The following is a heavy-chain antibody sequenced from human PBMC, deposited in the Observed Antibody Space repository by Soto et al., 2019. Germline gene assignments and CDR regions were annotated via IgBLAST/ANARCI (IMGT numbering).Heavy chain of an antibody. CDR2: ISSSSSYI. D-gene: IGHD3-9*01. V-gene: IGHV3-21*01. CDR1: GFTFSSYS. Sequence: GGSLRLSCAASGFTFSSYSMNWVRRAPGKGLEWVSSISSSSSYIYYADSVKGRFTIPRDNAKSSLYLQMNSLRAEDTAVYYCAGQSPYYDILTGYSDNNWFDPWGQGTLVTVSS. CDR3: AGQSPYYDILTGYSDNNWFDP. J-gene: IGHJ5*02.